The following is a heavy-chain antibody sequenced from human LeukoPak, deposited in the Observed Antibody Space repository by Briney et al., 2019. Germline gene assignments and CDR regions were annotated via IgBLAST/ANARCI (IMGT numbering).Heavy chain of an antibody. CDR2: ISAYNGNT. V-gene: IGHV1-18*01. CDR3: ARPVGPMGATPYFDY. Sequence: ASVKVSCKASGYTFTSYGISWVRQAPGQGLEWMGWISAYNGNTNYAQKLQGRVTMTTDTSTSTAYMELRSLRSDDTAVYYCARPVGPMGATPYFDYWGQGTLVTVSP. CDR1: GYTFTSYG. J-gene: IGHJ4*02. D-gene: IGHD1-26*01.